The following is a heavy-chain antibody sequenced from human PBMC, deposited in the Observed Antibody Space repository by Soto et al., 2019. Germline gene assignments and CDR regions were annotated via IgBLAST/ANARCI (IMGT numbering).Heavy chain of an antibody. V-gene: IGHV4-4*02. D-gene: IGHD6-19*01. CDR2: IYHSGST. CDR1: GGSISISNW. CDR3: ATADKRLYLYGLSVADWNWLDP. Sequence: LWETLSLTCAVSGGSISISNWWSWVRQPPGKGREWIGEIYHSGSTNYNPSLKSRVTISVDKSKNQFSLKLSSVTAADTAAYYYATADKRLYLYGLSVADWNWLDPCGKANSVSVYS. J-gene: IGHJ5*02.